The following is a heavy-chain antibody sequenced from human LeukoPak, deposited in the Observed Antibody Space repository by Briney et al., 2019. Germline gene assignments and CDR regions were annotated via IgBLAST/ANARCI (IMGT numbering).Heavy chain of an antibody. CDR1: GGSISSYY. J-gene: IGHJ4*02. V-gene: IGHV4-59*01. Sequence: PSETLSLTCTVSGGSISSYYWSWIRQPPGKGLEWIGYIYYSGSTNYNPSLKSRVTISVDTSKNQFSLKLSSVTAADTALYYCAREEAAGTSDYWGQGTLGTVSS. CDR2: IYYSGST. CDR3: AREEAAGTSDY. D-gene: IGHD6-13*01.